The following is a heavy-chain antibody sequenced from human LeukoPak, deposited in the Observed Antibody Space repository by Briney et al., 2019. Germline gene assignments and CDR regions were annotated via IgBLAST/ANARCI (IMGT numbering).Heavy chain of an antibody. CDR3: ARGGNGFDP. V-gene: IGHV4-59*01. J-gene: IGHJ5*02. CDR1: GGSISSYY. CDR2: TYYSGKT. Sequence: SETLSLTCTVSGGSISSYYWSWIRQPPGKGLEWIGYTYYSGKTNYNPSLKRRVTMSVDTSKSAFSLNLISVTAADTAVYYCARGGNGFDPWGQGTLVTASS. D-gene: IGHD3-16*01.